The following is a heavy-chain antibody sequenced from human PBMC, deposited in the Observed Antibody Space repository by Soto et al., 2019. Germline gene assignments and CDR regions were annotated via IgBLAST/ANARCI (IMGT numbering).Heavy chain of an antibody. Sequence: QVQLMQSGGEVKKPGASVKVSCKASGFTFRIYAIAWVRQAPGQGLEWMGWIRTHNGNANYAQNFQDRITMTADTSTNTAYLELRNLRTDDTAVYYCARLTGFSSTFPESWGQGTLVSV. CDR1: GFTFRIYA. J-gene: IGHJ4*02. CDR3: ARLTGFSSTFPES. V-gene: IGHV1-18*04. D-gene: IGHD6-13*01. CDR2: IRTHNGNA.